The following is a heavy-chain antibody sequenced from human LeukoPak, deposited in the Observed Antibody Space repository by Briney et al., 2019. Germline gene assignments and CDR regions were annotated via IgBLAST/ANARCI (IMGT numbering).Heavy chain of an antibody. J-gene: IGHJ2*01. CDR2: INHSGST. Sequence: SETLSLTCAVYGGSFSGYYWSWIRQPPGKGLEWIGEINHSGSTNYNPSLKSRVTISVDTSKNQFSLKLSSVTAADTAVYYCARGLRGWVTPGFDLWGRGTLVTVSS. V-gene: IGHV4-34*01. CDR1: GGSFSGYY. D-gene: IGHD5-18*01. CDR3: ARGLRGWVTPGFDL.